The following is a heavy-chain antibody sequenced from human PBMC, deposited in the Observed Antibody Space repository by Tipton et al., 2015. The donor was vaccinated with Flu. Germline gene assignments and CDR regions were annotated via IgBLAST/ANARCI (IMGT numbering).Heavy chain of an antibody. J-gene: IGHJ6*02. CDR3: TKDRARCTPDGSCHSLAYYYYYGMEV. V-gene: IGHV3-23*01. CDR1: GFTFSSHA. Sequence: SLRLSCAASGFTFSSHAMNWVRQAPGKGPEWVSVISGSGSSTDYADSVKGRFTVSRDNFKNTLYLQMSSLRAEDTAVYYCTKDRARCTPDGSCHSLAYYYYYGMEVWGQGTTVTVS. D-gene: IGHD2-15*01. CDR2: ISGSGSST.